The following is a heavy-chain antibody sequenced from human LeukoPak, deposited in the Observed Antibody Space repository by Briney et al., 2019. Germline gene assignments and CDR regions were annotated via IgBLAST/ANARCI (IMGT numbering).Heavy chain of an antibody. CDR1: GGSISSGSYY. CDR3: ARHGDGGDFLTYFDY. D-gene: IGHD2/OR15-2a*01. Sequence: SQTLSLTCTVSGGSISSGSYYWSWIRQPAGKGLEWIGRIYTSGSTNYNPSLKSRVTISVDTSKNQFSLKLSSVTAADTAVYYCARHGDGGDFLTYFDYWGQGILVTVSS. CDR2: IYTSGST. J-gene: IGHJ4*02. V-gene: IGHV4-61*02.